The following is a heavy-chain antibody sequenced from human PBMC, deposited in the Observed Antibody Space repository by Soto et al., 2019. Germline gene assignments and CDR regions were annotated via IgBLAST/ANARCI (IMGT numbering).Heavy chain of an antibody. V-gene: IGHV3-23*01. CDR2: VSTNGRST. CDR3: AKDRAFNYFYGMDV. Sequence: GGSLRLSCRASGLAFGNYAMNWVRQVPGRGLEWVAGVSTNGRSTYYADSVRGRFTISRDNSKITVYLQMNSLRAEDTAVYYCAKDRAFNYFYGMDVWGQGTTVTV. D-gene: IGHD3-10*01. CDR1: GLAFGNYA. J-gene: IGHJ6*02.